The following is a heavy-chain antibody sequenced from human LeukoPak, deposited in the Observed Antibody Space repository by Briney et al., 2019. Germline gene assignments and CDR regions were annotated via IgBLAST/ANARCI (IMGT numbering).Heavy chain of an antibody. CDR2: ISSSGHSI. V-gene: IGHV3-11*01. CDR3: ARPGVADGFDV. CDR1: GLMFSGYY. D-gene: IGHD2-15*01. Sequence: GGSLRLSCAASGLMFSGYYISWIRQAPGKGLEWVAYISSSGHSIDYADSVRGRSTISRDNAKNSLYLQMNSLRAEDTAVYYCARPGVADGFDVWGQGTMVTVSS. J-gene: IGHJ3*01.